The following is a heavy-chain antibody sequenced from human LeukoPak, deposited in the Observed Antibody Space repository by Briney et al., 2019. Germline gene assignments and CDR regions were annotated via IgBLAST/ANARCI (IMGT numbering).Heavy chain of an antibody. D-gene: IGHD5-18*01. V-gene: IGHV3-23*01. CDR1: GFTFSSYA. Sequence: PGGSLRLSCAASGFTFSSYAMSWVRQAPGKGLEWVSAISGSGGSTYYADSVKGRFTISRDNSKNTLYLQMNSLRAEDTAVYYCAKDGEIQPWWRGDYFDYWGQGTLVTVSS. J-gene: IGHJ4*02. CDR3: AKDGEIQPWWRGDYFDY. CDR2: ISGSGGST.